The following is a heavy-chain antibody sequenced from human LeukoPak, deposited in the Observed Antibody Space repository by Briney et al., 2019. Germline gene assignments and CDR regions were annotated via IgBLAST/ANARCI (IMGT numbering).Heavy chain of an antibody. D-gene: IGHD3-3*01. V-gene: IGHV4-4*07. CDR1: GGSISSYY. CDR3: ARDTFPPDIWSGYGGGYYYYGMDV. Sequence: SETLSLTCTVSGGSISSYYWSWIRQPAGKGLEWIGRIYTSGSTNYNPSLKSRVTMSVDTSKNQFSLKLSSVTAADTAAYYCARDTFPPDIWSGYGGGYYYYGMDVWGQGTTVTVSS. J-gene: IGHJ6*02. CDR2: IYTSGST.